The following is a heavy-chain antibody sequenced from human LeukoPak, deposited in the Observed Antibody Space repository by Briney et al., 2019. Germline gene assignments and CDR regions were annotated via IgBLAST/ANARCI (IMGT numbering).Heavy chain of an antibody. D-gene: IGHD2-21*01. V-gene: IGHV4-30-4*01. CDR2: IYYSGST. CDR3: ARGGGGVHIVPPDY. CDR1: GGSISSGDYY. J-gene: IGHJ4*02. Sequence: SETLSLTCTVSGGSISSGDYYWSWIRQPPGKGLEWIGYIYYSGSTYYNPSLKSRVTISVDTSKNQFSLKLSSVTAADTAVYYCARGGGGVHIVPPDYWGQGTLVTVSS.